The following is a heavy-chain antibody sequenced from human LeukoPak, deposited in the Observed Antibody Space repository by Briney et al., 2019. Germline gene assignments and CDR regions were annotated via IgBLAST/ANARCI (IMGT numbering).Heavy chain of an antibody. V-gene: IGHV1-69*05. CDR1: GGTFSSYA. CDR2: IIPIFGTA. D-gene: IGHD6-6*01. CDR3: ARDLSSIAKWDWFDP. Sequence: GSSVKVSCKASGGTFSSYAISWVRQAPGQGLEWMGGIIPIFGTANYAQKFQGRVTITTDESTSTAYMELSSLRSEDRAVYYCARDLSSIAKWDWFDPWGQGTLVTVSS. J-gene: IGHJ5*02.